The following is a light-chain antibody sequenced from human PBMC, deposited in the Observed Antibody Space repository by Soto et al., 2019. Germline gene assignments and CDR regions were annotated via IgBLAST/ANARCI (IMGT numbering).Light chain of an antibody. CDR1: HSVSNN. Sequence: EIVMTQSPATLSVSPGERATLSCRASHSVSNNLAWYQQKPGQAPRLLIYHASTRAPGIPARFSGSGSGTELTLTISSVQSEDSAVYYCQHYNSWPLTFGGGTKVEIK. CDR2: HAS. CDR3: QHYNSWPLT. V-gene: IGKV3-15*01. J-gene: IGKJ4*01.